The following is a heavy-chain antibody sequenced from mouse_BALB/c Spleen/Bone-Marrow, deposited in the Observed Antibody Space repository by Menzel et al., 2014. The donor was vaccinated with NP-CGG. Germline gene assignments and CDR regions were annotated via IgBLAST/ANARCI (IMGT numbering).Heavy chain of an antibody. CDR2: IRNKANGYTT. J-gene: IGHJ4*01. Sequence: EVKLMESGGGLVQPGGSLRLSCATSGFTFTDYYMSWVRQPPGKALEWLGFIRNKANGYTTEYSASVKGRFTISRDNSQSILYLQMNTLRAEDSAAYYCARSLSPRAMDYWGQGTSVTVSS. CDR3: ARSLSPRAMDY. CDR1: GFTFTDYY. D-gene: IGHD2-10*02. V-gene: IGHV7-3*02.